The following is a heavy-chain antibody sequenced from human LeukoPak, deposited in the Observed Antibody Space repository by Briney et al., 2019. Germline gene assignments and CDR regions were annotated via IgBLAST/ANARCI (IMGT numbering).Heavy chain of an antibody. V-gene: IGHV1-58*01. CDR1: GFTFTISA. D-gene: IGHD6-13*01. CDR2: IVVCSGNT. J-gene: IGHJ3*02. Sequence: GTSVKVSCKASGFTFTISAVQWVRQARGQRLEWIGWIVVCSGNTNYAQKFQERVAITRDMSTSTAYMELSSLRSEDTAVYYCAADHLAAKDAFDIWGQGTMVTVSS. CDR3: AADHLAAKDAFDI.